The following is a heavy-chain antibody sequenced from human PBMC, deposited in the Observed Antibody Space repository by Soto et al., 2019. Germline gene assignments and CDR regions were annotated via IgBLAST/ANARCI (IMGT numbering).Heavy chain of an antibody. CDR3: AKHSGSYYDFVDAFDM. CDR1: GFTFSSYA. D-gene: IGHD1-26*01. CDR2: ISGSGGST. Sequence: GGSLRLSCAASGFTFSSYAMSWVREAPGKGLEWVSAISGSGGSTYYADSVKGRFTISRDNSKNTLYLQMNSLRAEDTAVYYCAKHSGSYYDFVDAFDMWGPGTMVTVSS. V-gene: IGHV3-23*01. J-gene: IGHJ3*02.